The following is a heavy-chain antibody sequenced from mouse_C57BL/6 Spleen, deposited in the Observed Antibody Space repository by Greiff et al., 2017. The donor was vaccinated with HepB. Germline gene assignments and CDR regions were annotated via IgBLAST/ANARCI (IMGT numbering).Heavy chain of an antibody. J-gene: IGHJ2*01. CDR1: GFTFSSYA. CDR3: ARGFYYSNYVDY. CDR2: ISDGGSYT. D-gene: IGHD2-12*01. Sequence: EVQLQQSGGGLVKPGGSLKLSCAASGFTFSSYAMSWVRQTPEKRLEWVATISDGGSYTYYPDNVKGRFTISRDNAKNNLYLQMSHLKSEDTAMYYCARGFYYSNYVDYWGQGTTLTVSS. V-gene: IGHV5-4*01.